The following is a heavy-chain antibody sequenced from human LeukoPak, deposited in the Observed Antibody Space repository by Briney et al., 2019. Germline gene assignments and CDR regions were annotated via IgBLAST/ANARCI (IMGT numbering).Heavy chain of an antibody. V-gene: IGHV4-34*01. Sequence: SETLARTCAGYGGSFRGYYWRWIRETPGKGLEVMGEFNHSGSTNYNPSLKSRVTISVDTSTNQFPLKQSSVTAADTAVYYCASNLFLEWLLSPGGDDYWGQGILVTVSS. D-gene: IGHD3-3*01. CDR3: ASNLFLEWLLSPGGDDY. CDR1: GGSFRGYY. J-gene: IGHJ4*02. CDR2: FNHSGST.